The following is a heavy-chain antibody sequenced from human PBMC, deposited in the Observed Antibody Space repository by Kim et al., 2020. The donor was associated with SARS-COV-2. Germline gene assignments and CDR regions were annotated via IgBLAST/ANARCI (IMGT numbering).Heavy chain of an antibody. D-gene: IGHD1-26*01. CDR1: GDSVSSNSYY. CDR2: IYHNGRT. Sequence: SETLSLTCTVSGDSVSSNSYYWSWIRQPPGKGLEWIGYIYHNGRTNYNPSLKSRVTVSVDTSKNQFSLRLRSVTAADTAVYYCARVGLYSGSYYFDFWSQGPLVPVSS. J-gene: IGHJ4*02. V-gene: IGHV4-61*01. CDR3: ARVGLYSGSYYFDF.